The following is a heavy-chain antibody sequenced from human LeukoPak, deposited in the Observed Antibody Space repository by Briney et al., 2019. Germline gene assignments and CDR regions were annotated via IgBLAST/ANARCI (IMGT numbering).Heavy chain of an antibody. D-gene: IGHD3-3*01. J-gene: IGHJ4*02. V-gene: IGHV3-7*01. CDR3: ARAPYRGDFWSGYRYYFDY. Sequence: GGSLRLSCAASGFTFSSYWMSWVRQAPGKGLEWVANIKQDGSEKYYVDSVKGRFTISRDNAKNSLYLQMNSLRAEDTAVYYCARAPYRGDFWSGYRYYFDYWGQGTLVTVSS. CDR1: GFTFSSYW. CDR2: IKQDGSEK.